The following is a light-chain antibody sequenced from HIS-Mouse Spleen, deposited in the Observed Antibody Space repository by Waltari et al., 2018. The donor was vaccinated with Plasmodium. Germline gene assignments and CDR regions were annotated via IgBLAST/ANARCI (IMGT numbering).Light chain of an antibody. Sequence: QSALTQPPSASGSPGQSVTLSCTGTSSDVGGYNYVSWYQQHPAKAPKLMIYEGSKRPSGVPDRCSGSKSGNTASLTVSGLQAADEADYYCSSYAGSNNLVFGGGTKLTVL. CDR1: SSDVGGYNY. CDR3: SSYAGSNNLV. CDR2: EGS. V-gene: IGLV2-8*01. J-gene: IGLJ2*01.